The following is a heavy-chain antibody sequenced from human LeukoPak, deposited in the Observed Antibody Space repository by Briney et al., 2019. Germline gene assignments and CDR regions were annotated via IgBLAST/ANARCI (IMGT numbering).Heavy chain of an antibody. CDR3: ARGLKYQLLGEGDYYMDV. CDR1: GYTFTSYD. J-gene: IGHJ6*03. D-gene: IGHD2-2*01. CDR2: MNPNSDNT. Sequence: ASVKVSCKASGYTFTSYDINWVRQATGQGLEWMGWMNPNSDNTGYAQKFQGRVTMTRNTSISTAYMELSSLRSEDTAVYYCARGLKYQLLGEGDYYMDVWGKGTTVTVSS. V-gene: IGHV1-8*01.